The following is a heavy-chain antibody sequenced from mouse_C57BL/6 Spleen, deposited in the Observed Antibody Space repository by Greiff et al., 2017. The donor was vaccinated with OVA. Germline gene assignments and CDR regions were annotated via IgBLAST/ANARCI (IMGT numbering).Heavy chain of an antibody. V-gene: IGHV1-55*01. D-gene: IGHD1-1*01. CDR3: ARYPQFITTVVGDY. J-gene: IGHJ2*01. CDR2: IYPGSGST. Sequence: QVQLQQPGAELVKPGASVKMSCKASGYTFTSYWITWVKQRPGQGLEWIGDIYPGSGSTNYNEKFKSKATLTVDTSSSTAYMQLSSLTSEDSAVYYCARYPQFITTVVGDYWGQGTTLTVSS. CDR1: GYTFTSYW.